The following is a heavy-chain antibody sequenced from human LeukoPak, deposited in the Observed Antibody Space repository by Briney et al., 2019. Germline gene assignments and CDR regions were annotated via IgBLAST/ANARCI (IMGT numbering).Heavy chain of an antibody. CDR2: ISYDGSNK. Sequence: AGGSLRLSCAASGFTFSTYGMHWVRQAPGKGLEWVAVISYDGSNKYYADSVKGRFTISRDNSKNTLYLQMNSLRAEDMGVYYCAKDLSSGSRRAYWGQGTLVTVSS. CDR1: GFTFSTYG. D-gene: IGHD6-19*01. V-gene: IGHV3-30*18. J-gene: IGHJ4*02. CDR3: AKDLSSGSRRAY.